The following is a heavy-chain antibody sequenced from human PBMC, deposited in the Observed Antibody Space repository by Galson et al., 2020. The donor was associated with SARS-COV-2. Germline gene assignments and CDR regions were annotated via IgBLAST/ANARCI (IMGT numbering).Heavy chain of an antibody. Sequence: GESLKISCAASGFTFSTYWMHWVRQAPGKGLVWVARINSEGGRTIYADSVKGRFTISRDNAKNTLDLQMNSVRAEDTAAYFCAREGEDTWYDYVMDVWGQGTTVTVSS. V-gene: IGHV3-74*01. D-gene: IGHD3-16*01. J-gene: IGHJ6*02. CDR3: AREGEDTWYDYVMDV. CDR1: GFTFSTYW. CDR2: INSEGGRT.